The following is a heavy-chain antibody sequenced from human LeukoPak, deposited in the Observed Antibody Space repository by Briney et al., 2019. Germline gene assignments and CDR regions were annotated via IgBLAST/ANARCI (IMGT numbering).Heavy chain of an antibody. CDR2: MNPKNGDT. CDR3: ARVLFADYEVAAFDI. V-gene: IGHV1-8*01. D-gene: IGHD4-17*01. Sequence: GASVKVSCKASGYTFTTYDINWVRQAPGQGLEWMGWMNPKNGDTGYAQKFQGRVTMTRNISIRTAYMELSSLTSEDTAMFYCARVLFADYEVAAFDIWGLGTMVTVSS. CDR1: GYTFTTYD. J-gene: IGHJ3*02.